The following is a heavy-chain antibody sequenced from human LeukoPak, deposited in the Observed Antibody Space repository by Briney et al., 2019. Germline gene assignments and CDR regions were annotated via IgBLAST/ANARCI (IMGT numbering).Heavy chain of an antibody. D-gene: IGHD3-10*01. CDR2: ISGSGGNT. J-gene: IGHJ6*02. V-gene: IGHV3-23*01. CDR3: AKDQPQLNTPGYYYYGMDV. Sequence: GGSLRLSCAASGFTFSNYAMTWVRQPPGKGLEWVSSISGSGGNTYYADSVKGRFTISRDNSKNTLYLQMNSLRAEDTAVYYCAKDQPQLNTPGYYYYGMDVWGQGTTVTVSS. CDR1: GFTFSNYA.